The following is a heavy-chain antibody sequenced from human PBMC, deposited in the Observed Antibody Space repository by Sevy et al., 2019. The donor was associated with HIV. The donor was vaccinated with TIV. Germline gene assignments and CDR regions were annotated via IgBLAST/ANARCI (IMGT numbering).Heavy chain of an antibody. CDR1: GFTFSKYS. CDR2: LSFGCGET. Sequence: GGSLRLSCAASGFTFSKYSMSWVRQPPGKGLEWVSTLSFGCGETNYADSVKGRFTISRDNSKSSVYLQMNNLRPEDTAVYYGAREGCTKPHDYWGQGTLVTVSS. V-gene: IGHV3-23*01. CDR3: AREGCTKPHDY. J-gene: IGHJ4*02. D-gene: IGHD2-8*01.